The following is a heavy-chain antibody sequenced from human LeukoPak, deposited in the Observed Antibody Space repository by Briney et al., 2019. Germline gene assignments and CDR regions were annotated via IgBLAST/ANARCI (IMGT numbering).Heavy chain of an antibody. D-gene: IGHD2-2*01. CDR2: ISSSSSTI. CDR1: GFTFSSYS. CDR3: AKDSCSSTSCYLDS. V-gene: IGHV3-48*04. J-gene: IGHJ4*02. Sequence: GGSLRLSCAASGFTFSSYSMNWVRQAPGKGLEWVSYISSSSSTIYYADSVKGRFTISRDNAKNSLYLQMNSLRAEDTAVYYCAKDSCSSTSCYLDSWGQGTLVTVSS.